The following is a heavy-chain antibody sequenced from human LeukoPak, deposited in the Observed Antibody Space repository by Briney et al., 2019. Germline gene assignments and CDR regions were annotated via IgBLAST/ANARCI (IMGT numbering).Heavy chain of an antibody. CDR2: VSAYNGNT. CDR3: ARALVVPAVNQPIDY. CDR1: GYTFTSYG. Sequence: GASVKVSCKASGYTFTSYGISWVRQAPGQGLEWMGWVSAYNGNTNYAQKLQGRVTMTTDTSTSTAYMELRSLRSDDTAVYYCARALVVPAVNQPIDYWGQGTLVTVSS. D-gene: IGHD2-2*01. J-gene: IGHJ4*02. V-gene: IGHV1-18*01.